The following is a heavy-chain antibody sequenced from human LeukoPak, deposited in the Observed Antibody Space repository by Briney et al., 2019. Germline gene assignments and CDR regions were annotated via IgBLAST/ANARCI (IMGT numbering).Heavy chain of an antibody. CDR2: INSDGSST. CDR1: GFTFSSYW. CDR3: ARGGVLVRGVRDAFDI. J-gene: IGHJ3*02. Sequence: GGSLRLSCAASGFTFSSYWMHWVRQAPGKGLVWVSRINSDGSSTSYADSVKGRFTISRDNAKNTLYLQMNSLRAEDTAVYYCARGGVLVRGVRDAFDIWGQGTMVTVSS. V-gene: IGHV3-74*01. D-gene: IGHD3-10*01.